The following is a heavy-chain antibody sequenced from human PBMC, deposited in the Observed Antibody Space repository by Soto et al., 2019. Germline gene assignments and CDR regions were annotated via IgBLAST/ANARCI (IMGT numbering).Heavy chain of an antibody. V-gene: IGHV3-23*01. J-gene: IGHJ6*02. CDR1: GFTFSSYA. CDR3: ARYIPGVRYYGMDV. CDR2: IGESGTPT. Sequence: PGGSQRLSCAASGFTFSSYAMKWVRQAPGKGLEWVSLIGESGTPTYYADSVKGRFTISRDNSGNTLFLEMYSLRAEDTAVYYCARYIPGVRYYGMDVWGQETTVTVSS. D-gene: IGHD2-2*01.